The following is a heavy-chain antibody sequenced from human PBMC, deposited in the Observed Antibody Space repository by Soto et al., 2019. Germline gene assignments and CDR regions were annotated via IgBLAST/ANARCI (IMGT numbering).Heavy chain of an antibody. CDR1: GGSISSGGYS. D-gene: IGHD4-17*01. J-gene: IGHJ4*02. Sequence: QLQLQESGSGLVKPSQTLSLTCAVSGGSISSGGYSCNWIRQPPGKGLEWIGYIYHSGSTYYNPFRKSRVTISVDRSKNQFSLKLCSVTAADTAVYYCASGMTTVTTVDYWGQGTLVTVSS. V-gene: IGHV4-30-2*01. CDR2: IYHSGST. CDR3: ASGMTTVTTVDY.